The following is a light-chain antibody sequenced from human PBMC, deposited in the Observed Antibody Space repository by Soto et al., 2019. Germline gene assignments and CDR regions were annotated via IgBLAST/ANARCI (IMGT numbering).Light chain of an antibody. CDR1: DIGGKS. J-gene: IGLJ1*01. V-gene: IGLV3-21*04. Sequence: SYELTQAPSVSVAPGKTARIPCGGDDIGGKSVHWYQQKPGQAPVLVINFDSDRPSGIPERFSGSNSGNTATLTISRVEAGDEADYYCQVWDISSYQYVFGSGTKLTVL. CDR3: QVWDISSYQYV. CDR2: FDS.